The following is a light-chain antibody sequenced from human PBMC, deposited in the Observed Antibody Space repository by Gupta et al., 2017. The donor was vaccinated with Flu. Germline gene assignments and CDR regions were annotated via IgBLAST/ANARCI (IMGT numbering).Light chain of an antibody. CDR3: QQRSNWPWT. CDR2: DVS. CDR1: QSARSY. V-gene: IGKV3-11*01. Sequence: GEIATLSCRASQSARSYLAWYQQTPGQGPRLLIYDVSNRATGIPARFSGSGSGTDFTLTITNLEPEDSAVYYCQQRSNWPWTFGQGTKVEIK. J-gene: IGKJ1*01.